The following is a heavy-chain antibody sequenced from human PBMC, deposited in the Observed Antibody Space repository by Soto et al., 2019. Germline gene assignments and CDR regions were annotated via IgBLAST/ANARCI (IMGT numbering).Heavy chain of an antibody. CDR2: TYYRSKWYN. V-gene: IGHV6-1*01. CDR1: GDSVSSNSAA. CDR3: ARDPNYLRIAAADWFDP. J-gene: IGHJ5*02. Sequence: SQTLSLTCAISGDSVSSNSAAWNWIRQSPSRGLEWLGRTYYRSKWYNDYAVSVKSRITINPDTSKNQFSLQLNSVTPEDTAVYYCARDPNYLRIAAADWFDPWGQGTLVTVSS. D-gene: IGHD6-13*01.